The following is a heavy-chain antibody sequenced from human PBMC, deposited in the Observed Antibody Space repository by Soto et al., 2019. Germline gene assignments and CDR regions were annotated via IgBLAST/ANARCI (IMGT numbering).Heavy chain of an antibody. CDR1: GYTITNYD. CDR3: ARGGYGDYYFDY. Sequence: QVQLVQSGAEVKKPGASVKVSCKASGYTITNYDINWVRQATGQGLEWMGWMNPNSGNTGYAQKFQGRVTMTRNTAISTAYMELGSLTSEDTAVYFCARGGYGDYYFDYWGQGTLVTVSS. V-gene: IGHV1-8*01. D-gene: IGHD4-17*01. CDR2: MNPNSGNT. J-gene: IGHJ4*02.